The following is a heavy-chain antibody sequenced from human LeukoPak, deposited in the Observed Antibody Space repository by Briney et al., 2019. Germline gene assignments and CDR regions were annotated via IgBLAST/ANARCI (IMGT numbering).Heavy chain of an antibody. Sequence: SETLSLTCTVSGGSISSGNYYWGWIRQPPGKGLEWIGSISHSGSTYYNASLKSRVRISVDTSKNQFSLKLSSVAAAATAVYYRARDLGDYWSGFRSYFFDYWGQGTLVTVSS. J-gene: IGHJ4*02. CDR3: ARDLGDYWSGFRSYFFDY. CDR1: GGSISSGNYY. CDR2: ISHSGST. V-gene: IGHV4-39*07. D-gene: IGHD3-3*01.